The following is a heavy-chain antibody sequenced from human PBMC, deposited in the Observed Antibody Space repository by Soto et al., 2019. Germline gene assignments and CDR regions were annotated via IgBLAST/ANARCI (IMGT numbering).Heavy chain of an antibody. V-gene: IGHV3-9*01. CDR1: GFTFDDYA. CDR3: AKDWAHPRTYYYYGMDV. CDR2: ISWNSGSI. Sequence: PGGSLRLSCAASGFTFDDYAMHWVRQAPGKGLEWVSGISWNSGSIGYADSVKGRFTISRDNAKNSLYLQMNSLRAEDTALYYCAKDWAHPRTYYYYGMDVWGQGTTVTVSS. J-gene: IGHJ6*02.